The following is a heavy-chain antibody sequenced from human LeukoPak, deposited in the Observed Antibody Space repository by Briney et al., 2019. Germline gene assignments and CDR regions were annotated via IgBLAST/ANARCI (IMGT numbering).Heavy chain of an antibody. CDR1: GVTSNY. Sequence: GGSLRLSCAASGVTSNYMTWVRQAPGKGLEWVSVIYNGGTTYYADSVKGRFTISRDNSKNTLYLQMNSLRAEDTAVYYCAKGDDFWSFNWFDPWGQGTLVTVSS. CDR3: AKGDDFWSFNWFDP. J-gene: IGHJ5*02. CDR2: IYNGGTT. D-gene: IGHD3-3*01. V-gene: IGHV3-53*01.